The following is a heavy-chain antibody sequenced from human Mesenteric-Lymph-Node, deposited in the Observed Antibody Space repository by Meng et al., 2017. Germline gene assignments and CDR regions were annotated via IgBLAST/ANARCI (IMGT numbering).Heavy chain of an antibody. CDR2: ISSSGRTI. CDR3: TRVQDYCDNSVYYGRAIDY. V-gene: IGHV3-48*03. Sequence: GESLKISCAASGFTFSSYEMNWVRQAPGKGLEWISYISSSGRTIYYADSVMGRFTISRDAAKNSLYLQVNSLRAEDTAVYYCTRVQDYCDNSVYYGRAIDYWGQGTRVTVSS. J-gene: IGHJ4*02. CDR1: GFTFSSYE. D-gene: IGHD3-22*01.